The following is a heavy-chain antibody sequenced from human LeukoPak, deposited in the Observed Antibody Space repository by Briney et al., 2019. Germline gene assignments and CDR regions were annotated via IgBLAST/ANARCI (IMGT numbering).Heavy chain of an antibody. CDR2: ISAYNGNT. V-gene: IGHV1-18*01. D-gene: IGHD3-16*02. CDR1: GYTFTSYG. Sequence: ASVKVSCKASGYTFTSYGISWVRRAPGQGLEWMGWISAYNGNTNYAQKLQGRVTMTTDTSTSTAYMELRSLRSDDTAVYYCARREPYDYVWGSYRWFSYWGQGTLVTVSS. CDR3: ARREPYDYVWGSYRWFSY. J-gene: IGHJ4*02.